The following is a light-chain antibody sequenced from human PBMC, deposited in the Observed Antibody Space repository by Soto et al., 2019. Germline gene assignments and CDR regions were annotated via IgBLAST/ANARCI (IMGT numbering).Light chain of an antibody. CDR3: QQYNNWPPWT. CDR2: GAA. CDR1: ESISNN. V-gene: IGKV3-15*01. Sequence: EIVMTQSPATLSVSPWERATLSCRAGESISNNLAWYQQKPGQAPRLLIYGAATRAAGVPARFSGRGSGTEFTLTISSLQSEDFGVYYCQQYNNWPPWTFGQGTKVDIK. J-gene: IGKJ1*01.